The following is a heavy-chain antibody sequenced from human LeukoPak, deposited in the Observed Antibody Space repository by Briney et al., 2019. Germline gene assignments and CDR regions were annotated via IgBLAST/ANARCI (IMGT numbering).Heavy chain of an antibody. CDR2: INHSGST. J-gene: IGHJ5*02. V-gene: IGHV4-34*01. Sequence: SETLSLTCAVYGGSFSGYYWSWIRQPPGKGLEWIGEINHSGSTNYNPSLKSRVTISVDTSKNQFSLKLSSVTAADTAVYYCARGRVATIFGVVIRRRDWFDPWGQGTLVTVSS. CDR3: ARGRVATIFGVVIRRRDWFDP. D-gene: IGHD3-3*01. CDR1: GGSFSGYY.